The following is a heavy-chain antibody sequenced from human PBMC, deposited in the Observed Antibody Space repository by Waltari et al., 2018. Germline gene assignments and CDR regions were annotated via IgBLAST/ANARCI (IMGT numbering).Heavy chain of an antibody. CDR2: IYTSGST. J-gene: IGHJ4*02. D-gene: IGHD3-3*01. CDR1: GGSISSGSYY. V-gene: IGHV4-61*02. Sequence: QVQLQESGPGLVKPSQTLSLTCTVSGGSISSGSYYWSWIRQPAGKGLEWIGRIYTSGSTNYNPSLKSRVTISVDTSKNQFSLKLSSVTAADTAVYYCARDLDDFWSGSFDYWGQGTLGTVSS. CDR3: ARDLDDFWSGSFDY.